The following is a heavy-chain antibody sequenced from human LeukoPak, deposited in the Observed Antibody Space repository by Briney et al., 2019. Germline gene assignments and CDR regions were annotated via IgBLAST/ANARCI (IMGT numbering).Heavy chain of an antibody. Sequence: PGGSLRLSCAASGFTFSSYEMNWVRQPPGKGLEWIGEINHSGSTNYNPSLKSRVTISVDTSKNQFSLKLSSVTAADTAVYYCAATRRITMVRGRFDPWGQGTLVTVSS. V-gene: IGHV4-34*08. CDR1: GFTFSSYE. D-gene: IGHD3-10*01. CDR3: AATRRITMVRGRFDP. J-gene: IGHJ5*02. CDR2: INHSGST.